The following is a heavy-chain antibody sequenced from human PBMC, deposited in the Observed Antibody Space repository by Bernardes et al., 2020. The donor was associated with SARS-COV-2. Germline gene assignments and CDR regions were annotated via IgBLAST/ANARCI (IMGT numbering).Heavy chain of an antibody. CDR2: LYSGGNT. D-gene: IGHD3-22*01. CDR3: AKSLFSSSGFTQ. V-gene: IGHV3-66*01. CDR1: GFTVSTYY. Sequence: GGSLRLSCAASGFTVSTYYMSWVRQAPGKGLEWVSVLYSGGNTYYAASVKGRFTISRDNAKNTLYLQMNSQRVEDTAVYYCAKSLFSSSGFTQWGQGTLVSVSS. J-gene: IGHJ4*02.